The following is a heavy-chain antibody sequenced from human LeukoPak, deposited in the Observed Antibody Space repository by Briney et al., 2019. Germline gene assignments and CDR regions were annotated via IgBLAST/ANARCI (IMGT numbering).Heavy chain of an antibody. D-gene: IGHD6-19*01. CDR3: ARAGGRRGWYLHRRTHANFDY. CDR1: GGSISSSSYY. Sequence: PSETLSLTCTVSGGSISSSSYYWGWIRQPPGKGLEWIGSIYYSGSTYYNPSLKSRVTISVDTSKNQFSLKLSSVTAADTAVYYCARAGGRRGWYLHRRTHANFDYWGQGTLVTVSS. V-gene: IGHV4-39*07. CDR2: IYYSGST. J-gene: IGHJ4*02.